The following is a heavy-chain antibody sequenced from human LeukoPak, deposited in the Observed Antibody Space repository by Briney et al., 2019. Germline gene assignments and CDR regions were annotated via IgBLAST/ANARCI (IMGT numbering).Heavy chain of an antibody. CDR3: ASLGSCSGGSCYARFYYYYYGMDV. CDR2: ISSSSSYI. V-gene: IGHV3-21*01. Sequence: GGSLRLSCAASGFTFSSYSMNWVRQAPGKGLEWVSSISSSSSYIYYADSVKGRFTISRDNAKNSLHLQMNSLRAEDTAVYYCASLGSCSGGSCYARFYYYYYGMDVWGQGTTVTVSS. CDR1: GFTFSSYS. J-gene: IGHJ6*02. D-gene: IGHD2-15*01.